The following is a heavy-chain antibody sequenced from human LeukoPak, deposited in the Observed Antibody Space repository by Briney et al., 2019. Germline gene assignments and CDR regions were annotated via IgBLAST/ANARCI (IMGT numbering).Heavy chain of an antibody. CDR1: GFTFSSYW. CDR2: IKSDGSST. Sequence: GGSLRLSCAASGFTFSSYWMHWVRHTPGKGLVWVSRIKSDGSSTSYADSVKGRFTISRDNAKNTLYLQMNSLRAEDTAVYYCARAGGQFSSSDGYYYYGMDVWGQGTTVTVSS. CDR3: ARAGGQFSSSDGYYYYGMDV. D-gene: IGHD6-6*01. J-gene: IGHJ6*02. V-gene: IGHV3-74*01.